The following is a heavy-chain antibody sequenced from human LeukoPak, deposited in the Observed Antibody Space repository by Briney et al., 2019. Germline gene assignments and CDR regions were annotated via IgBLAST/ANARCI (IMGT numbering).Heavy chain of an antibody. CDR1: GFTFSSYA. CDR3: AKVTLSRGVTREDYYYYMDV. J-gene: IGHJ6*03. V-gene: IGHV3-23*01. D-gene: IGHD3-10*01. CDR2: ISGSGGST. Sequence: GGSLRLSCAASGFTFSSYAMSWVRQAPGKGLEWVSAISGSGGSTYYADSVKGRFTISRDNSKNTLYLQMNSLRAEDTAVYYCAKVTLSRGVTREDYYYYMDVWGKGTTVTVSS.